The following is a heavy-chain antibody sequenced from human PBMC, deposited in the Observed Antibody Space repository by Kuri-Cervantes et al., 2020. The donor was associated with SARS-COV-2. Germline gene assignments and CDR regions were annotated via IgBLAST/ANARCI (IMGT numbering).Heavy chain of an antibody. CDR2: IYYSGST. V-gene: IGHV4-38-2*01. D-gene: IGHD3-9*01. J-gene: IGHJ4*02. CDR1: GYSISSDYY. CDR3: ARQYYDILTGHYYFDY. Sequence: ESLKISCAVSGYSISSDYYWGWIRQPPGKGLEWIGYIYYSGSTSYNPSLQSRVTISVDTSKNEFSLKLSSVTAADTAVYYCARQYYDILTGHYYFDYWGQGTLVTVSS.